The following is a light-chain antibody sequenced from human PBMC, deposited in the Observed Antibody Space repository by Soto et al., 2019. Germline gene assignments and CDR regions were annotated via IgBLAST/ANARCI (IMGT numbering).Light chain of an antibody. J-gene: IGKJ5*01. Sequence: DIQMTQSPSSLSASVGDRVTITCRASESIARHLNWYQQKPGKAPKLLIYAASSLQNGVPSRFRGGGSGKISPPPINILHLEVFAINSCKQTYSPFSTTFGQGKRLKIK. CDR1: ESIARH. V-gene: IGKV1-39*01. CDR2: AAS. CDR3: KQTYSPFSTT.